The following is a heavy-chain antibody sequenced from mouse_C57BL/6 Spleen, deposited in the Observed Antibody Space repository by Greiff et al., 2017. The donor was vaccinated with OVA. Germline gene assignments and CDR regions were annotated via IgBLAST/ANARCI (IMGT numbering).Heavy chain of an antibody. CDR3: SWGHVSSYWYFCV. V-gene: IGHV5-4*03. J-gene: IGHJ1*03. CDR1: GFTFSSYA. CDR2: ISDGGSYT. Sequence: DVKLVESGGGLVKPGGSLKLSCAASGFTFSSYAMSWVRQTPEKRLEWVATISDGGSYTYYPDNVKGRFTISRDNAKNNLYLHMSHLKSEDTAMYYCSWGHVSSYWYFCVWGTGTTVTVSS. D-gene: IGHD1-1*01.